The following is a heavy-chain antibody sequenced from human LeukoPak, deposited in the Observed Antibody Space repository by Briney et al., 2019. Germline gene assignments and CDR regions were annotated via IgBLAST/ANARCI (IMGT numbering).Heavy chain of an antibody. CDR1: GGSFSGHY. CDR3: ARGENSGSYFSYFDS. D-gene: IGHD3-10*01. V-gene: IGHV4-34*01. CDR2: IDHTGRS. J-gene: IGHJ5*01. Sequence: PSETLSVTCADYGGSFSGHYWSWIRQPPGKGLEWIGEIDHTGRSTYNPSLTSRVTISKDSSKNQFSLSLGSVIAADTAVYFCARGENSGSYFSYFDSWAQGTPVTVSS.